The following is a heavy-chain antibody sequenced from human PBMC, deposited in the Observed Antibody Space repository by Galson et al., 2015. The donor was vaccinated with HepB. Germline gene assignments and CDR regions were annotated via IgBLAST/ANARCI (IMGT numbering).Heavy chain of an antibody. CDR2: ISRSGGST. CDR1: GFTFSFYA. Sequence: SLRLSCAASGFTFSFYAITWVRQAPGKGLEWVSVISRSGGSTYYADSVKGRFIISRDNSKNTLYLQMNSLRAEDTAVYYCARTPSSDSSRWYPYSDHWGLGTLVTVSS. J-gene: IGHJ4*02. D-gene: IGHD6-13*01. CDR3: ARTPSSDSSRWYPYSDH. V-gene: IGHV3-23*01.